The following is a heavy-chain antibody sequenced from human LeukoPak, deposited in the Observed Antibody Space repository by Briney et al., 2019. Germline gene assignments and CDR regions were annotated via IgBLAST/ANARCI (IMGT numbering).Heavy chain of an antibody. D-gene: IGHD5-24*01. Sequence: GGSLRLSCAASGFTFRDYYMSWIRQAPGKGLEWVSYISSSSSYTNYADSVKGRFTISRDNAKNSLYLQMNSLRAEDTAVYYCARDRRYGYNFDYWGQGTLVTVSS. J-gene: IGHJ4*02. V-gene: IGHV3-11*05. CDR2: ISSSSSYT. CDR3: ARDRRYGYNFDY. CDR1: GFTFRDYY.